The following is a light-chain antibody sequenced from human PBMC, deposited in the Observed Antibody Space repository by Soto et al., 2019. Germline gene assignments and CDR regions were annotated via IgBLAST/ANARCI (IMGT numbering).Light chain of an antibody. Sequence: DIQLTQSPSFLSASVGDRVTITCRASQGISSYLAWYQQKPGKAPKLLIYAASTLQSGVPSRFSGSGSGTEFTLTSSSLQPEDFATYYCQQLNSYPRPFGQGTKGEIK. CDR3: QQLNSYPRP. J-gene: IGKJ1*01. V-gene: IGKV1-9*01. CDR2: AAS. CDR1: QGISSY.